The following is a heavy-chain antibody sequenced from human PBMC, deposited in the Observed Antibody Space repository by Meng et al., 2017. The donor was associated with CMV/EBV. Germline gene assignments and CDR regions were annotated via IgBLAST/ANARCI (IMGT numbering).Heavy chain of an antibody. CDR3: ARSQPGIAAAF. J-gene: IGHJ4*02. D-gene: IGHD6-13*01. V-gene: IGHV1-18*01. CDR2: ISGYNGNT. CDR1: GYTLTSYG. Sequence: ASVKVSCKASGYTLTSYGISWVRQAPGQGLEWMGWISGYNGNTNYAQNLQGRVTMTTDTSTGTAYMELRSLRSEDTAVYYCARSQPGIAAAFWGQGTLVTVSS.